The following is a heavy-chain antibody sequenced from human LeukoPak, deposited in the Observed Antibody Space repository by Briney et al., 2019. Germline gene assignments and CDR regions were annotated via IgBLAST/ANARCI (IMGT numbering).Heavy chain of an antibody. Sequence: PGRSLRLSCAASGFTFTSYAFHWVRQAPGKGLEWVTVISHDDKNRYYADSVKGRFTTSRDNSKNTVYLQMNSLRVEDTAVYFCVRDRDTSGWLYWGQGTLVTVSS. D-gene: IGHD6-19*01. J-gene: IGHJ4*02. CDR1: GFTFTSYA. V-gene: IGHV3-30*04. CDR3: VRDRDTSGWLY. CDR2: ISHDDKNR.